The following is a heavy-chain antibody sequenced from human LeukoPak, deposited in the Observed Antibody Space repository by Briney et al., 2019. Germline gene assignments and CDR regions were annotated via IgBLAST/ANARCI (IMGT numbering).Heavy chain of an antibody. J-gene: IGHJ5*02. CDR2: IYYSGST. V-gene: IGHV4-39*01. D-gene: IGHD4-17*01. Sequence: SETLSLTCTVSGGSISSYYWGWIRQPPGKGLEWIGSIYYSGSTYYNPSLKSRVTISVDTSKNQFSLKLSSVTAADTAVYYCARHPDYGDYPSWFDPWGQGTLVTVSS. CDR1: GGSISSYY. CDR3: ARHPDYGDYPSWFDP.